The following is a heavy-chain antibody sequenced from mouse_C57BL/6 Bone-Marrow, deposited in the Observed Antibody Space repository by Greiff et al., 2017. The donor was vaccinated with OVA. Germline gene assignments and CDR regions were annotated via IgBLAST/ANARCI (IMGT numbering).Heavy chain of an antibody. CDR2: ISDGGSYT. D-gene: IGHD2-12*01. J-gene: IGHJ3*01. CDR3: ASRLRRFAY. V-gene: IGHV5-4*03. CDR1: GFTFSSYA. Sequence: EVKLMESGGGLVKPGGSLKLSCAASGFTFSSYAMSWVRQTPEKRLEWVATISDGGSYTYYPDNVKGRFTISRDNAKNNLYLQMSHLKSEDTAMYYCASRLRRFAYWGQGTLVTVSA.